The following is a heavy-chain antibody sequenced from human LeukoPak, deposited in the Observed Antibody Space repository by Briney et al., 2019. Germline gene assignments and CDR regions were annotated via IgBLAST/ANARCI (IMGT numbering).Heavy chain of an antibody. Sequence: SETLSLTCTVSGGSISSGGYSWSWIRQHPGKGLEWIGYIYYSGSTYYNPSLKSRVTISVDTSKNQFSLKLSSVTAADTAVYYCASGSDTAMANYFDYWGQGTLVTVSS. CDR2: IYYSGST. D-gene: IGHD5-18*01. CDR3: ASGSDTAMANYFDY. V-gene: IGHV4-31*03. CDR1: GGSISSGGYS. J-gene: IGHJ4*02.